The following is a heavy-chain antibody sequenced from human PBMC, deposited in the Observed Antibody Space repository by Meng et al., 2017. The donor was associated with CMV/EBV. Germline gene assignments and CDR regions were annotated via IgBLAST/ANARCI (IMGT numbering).Heavy chain of an antibody. V-gene: IGHV1-2*02. J-gene: IGHJ4*02. CDR2: KKKKRRGK. Sequence: EGEEGGKGGEWKGRKKKKRRGKKKEKKKKGRETMKREKSISTVYMEMSRLRSDDTAVYYCARYDFWNNYWEDYWGQGTLVTVSS. CDR3: ARYDFWNNYWEDY. D-gene: IGHD3-3*01.